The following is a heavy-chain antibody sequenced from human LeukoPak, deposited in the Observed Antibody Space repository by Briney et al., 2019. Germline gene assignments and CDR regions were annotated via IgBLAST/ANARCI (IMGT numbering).Heavy chain of an antibody. J-gene: IGHJ4*02. D-gene: IGHD6-13*01. Sequence: GGSLRLSCATSGFTFSSYAMSWVRQAPGKGLEWVSGISGGGGTTYYAESVKGRFTISRDKSKNTLHLQMNSLRVEDTAVYFCARARIAAPLLDYWGQGTLVTVSS. V-gene: IGHV3-23*01. CDR2: ISGGGGTT. CDR3: ARARIAAPLLDY. CDR1: GFTFSSYA.